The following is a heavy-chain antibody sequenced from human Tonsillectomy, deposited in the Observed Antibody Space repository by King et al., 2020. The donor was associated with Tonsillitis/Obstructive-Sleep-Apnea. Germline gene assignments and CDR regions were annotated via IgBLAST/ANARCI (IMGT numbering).Heavy chain of an antibody. CDR3: ATMTGAHMDV. CDR2: IYHSGST. CDR1: GGSISSSNW. J-gene: IGHJ6*03. Sequence: VQLQESGPGLVKPSGTLSLTCAVSGGSISSSNWWSWVRQPPGKGLGWIGEIYHSGSTNYNPSLKSRVTISVYKSKNQFSLELSSVTAADTAVYYCATMTGAHMDVWGKGTTVTVSS. D-gene: IGHD3-9*01. V-gene: IGHV4-4*02.